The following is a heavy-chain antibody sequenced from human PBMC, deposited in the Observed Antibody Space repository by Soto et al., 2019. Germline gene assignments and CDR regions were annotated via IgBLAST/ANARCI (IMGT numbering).Heavy chain of an antibody. Sequence: QVQLVESGGGVVQPGRSLRLSCAASGFTFSSYGMHWVRQAPGKGLEWVAVISYDGSNKYYADSVKGRFTISRDNSKNTLYLQMNCLRAEDTAVYYCANGRDSYAPKAPGSDYGMDVWGQGTTVTVSS. J-gene: IGHJ6*02. CDR3: ANGRDSYAPKAPGSDYGMDV. CDR2: ISYDGSNK. CDR1: GFTFSSYG. D-gene: IGHD5-18*01. V-gene: IGHV3-30*18.